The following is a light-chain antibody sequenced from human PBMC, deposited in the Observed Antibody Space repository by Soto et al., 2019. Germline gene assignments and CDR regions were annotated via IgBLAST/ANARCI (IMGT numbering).Light chain of an antibody. CDR2: TAS. CDR1: EHVTSRS. V-gene: IGKV3-20*01. Sequence: EIVLTQSPGTLSLSPGERATLSCRASEHVTSRSLAWYQQHPGQAPRLLIHTASSRATGIPDRFSGIGYGTDFTITISGLEPEDFAVYHCQQYGTSPFTFGQGTRLEIK. CDR3: QQYGTSPFT. J-gene: IGKJ5*01.